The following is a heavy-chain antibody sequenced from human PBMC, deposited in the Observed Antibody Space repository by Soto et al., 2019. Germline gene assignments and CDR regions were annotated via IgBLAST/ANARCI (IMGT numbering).Heavy chain of an antibody. CDR1: GFSVNNNY. D-gene: IGHD2-21*01. Sequence: GGSLRLSCAASGFSVNNNYMTWVRQTPGRRPEWVAVIYTRGSTHYADFATGRFTYSRDNSKNTLYLQMNSLRPEDTAVYYCAKLWGYYFESWGPGTLVTVSS. J-gene: IGHJ4*02. V-gene: IGHV3-53*01. CDR2: IYTRGST. CDR3: AKLWGYYFES.